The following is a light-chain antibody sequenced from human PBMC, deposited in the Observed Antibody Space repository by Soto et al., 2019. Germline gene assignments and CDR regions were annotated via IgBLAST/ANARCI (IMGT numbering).Light chain of an antibody. CDR3: NSQTTSGIRV. CDR2: DVN. Sequence: QSVLTQPRSVSGSPGQSVTISCTGTSSDVGGYKYVSWYQQHPGKAPKLMIYDVNKRPSGVPDRFSGSKSGNTASLTISGLQAEDEADYYCNSQTTSGIRVFGTGTKLTVL. J-gene: IGLJ1*01. CDR1: SSDVGGYKY. V-gene: IGLV2-11*01.